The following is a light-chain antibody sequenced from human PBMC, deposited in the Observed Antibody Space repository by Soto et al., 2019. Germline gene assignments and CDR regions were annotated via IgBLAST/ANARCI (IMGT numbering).Light chain of an antibody. CDR2: EVS. CDR3: QQLDSYPFT. J-gene: IGKJ3*01. V-gene: IGKV1-13*02. Sequence: PGQSPQLLIYEVSNRFSGVPDTFSGSGSGTDFTLTISSLQTGDFATYYCQQLDSYPFTFGPGTKVDIK.